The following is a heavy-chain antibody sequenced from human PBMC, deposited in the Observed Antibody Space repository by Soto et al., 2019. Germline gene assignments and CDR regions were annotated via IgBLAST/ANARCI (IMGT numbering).Heavy chain of an antibody. V-gene: IGHV1-69*13. Sequence: ASVKVSCKASGGTLSRYGISWVRQAPGQGLEWMGGIIPMFDTPNYAQKLQGRVTITADDSTSTAYMELSSLTSEDTAMYYCATEGRTYYFDSWGQGSQVTVSS. CDR1: GGTLSRYG. J-gene: IGHJ4*02. CDR2: IIPMFDTP. CDR3: ATEGRTYYFDS.